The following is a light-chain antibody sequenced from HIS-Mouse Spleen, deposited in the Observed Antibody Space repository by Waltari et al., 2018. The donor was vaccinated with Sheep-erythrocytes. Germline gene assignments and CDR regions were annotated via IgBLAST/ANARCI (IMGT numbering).Light chain of an antibody. Sequence: QSALTQPLTVSGSPGQSLTISSTGTSGHVGGQNLFFRYQQHPGKAPKLMIYDVSKRPSGVPDRFSGSKSGNTASLTISGLQAEDEADYYCCSYAGSYNHVFATGTKVTVL. CDR2: DVS. CDR1: SGHVGGQNL. V-gene: IGLV2-11*01. CDR3: CSYAGSYNHV. J-gene: IGLJ1*01.